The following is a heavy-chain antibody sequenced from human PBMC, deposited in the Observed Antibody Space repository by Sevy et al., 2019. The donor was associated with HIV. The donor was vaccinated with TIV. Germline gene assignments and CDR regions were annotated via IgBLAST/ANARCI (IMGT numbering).Heavy chain of an antibody. Sequence: GESLKISCKGSGYSFISYWIGWVRQMPGKGLEWMGIIYPDDSHTRYSPSFQGQFTISADKSISTAYLQWSSLKASDTAMYYCARQYGDYERLDYWGQGTLVIVSS. CDR3: ARQYGDYERLDY. V-gene: IGHV5-51*01. CDR2: IYPDDSHT. J-gene: IGHJ4*02. D-gene: IGHD4-17*01. CDR1: GYSFISYW.